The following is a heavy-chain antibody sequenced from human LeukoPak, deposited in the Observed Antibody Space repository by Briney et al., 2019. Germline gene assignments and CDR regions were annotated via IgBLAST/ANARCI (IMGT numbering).Heavy chain of an antibody. CDR2: LSSSSSTI. J-gene: IGHJ4*02. Sequence: PGGSLRLSCAASGFTFSSYSMNWVRQAPGKGLEWVSYLSSSSSTIYYADSVKGRFTISRDNAKNSLCLQMNSLRAEDTAVYYCARDTYDFWSGYLRWGQGTLVTVSS. V-gene: IGHV3-48*01. CDR1: GFTFSSYS. D-gene: IGHD3-3*01. CDR3: ARDTYDFWSGYLR.